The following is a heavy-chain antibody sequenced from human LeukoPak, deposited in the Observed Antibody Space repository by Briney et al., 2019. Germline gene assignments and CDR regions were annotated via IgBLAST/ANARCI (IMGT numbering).Heavy chain of an antibody. CDR3: STEPRSLLY. V-gene: IGHV3-30*03. CDR2: IAYDGNNT. J-gene: IGHJ4*01. D-gene: IGHD4-17*01. CDR1: GFTFSDYG. Sequence: GGSLRLSCVASGFTFSDYGIQWVRQAPGKGLEWVAVIAYDGNNTYYGDSVRGRFTISRDNAKNSLYLQLSSLRPEDTALYYCSTEPRSLLYWGHGTLVTVSS.